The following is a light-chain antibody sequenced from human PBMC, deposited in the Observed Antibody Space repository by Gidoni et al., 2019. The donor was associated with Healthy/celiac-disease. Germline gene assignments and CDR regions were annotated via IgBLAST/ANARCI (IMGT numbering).Light chain of an antibody. CDR2: EVS. J-gene: IGLJ2*01. CDR1: SSDVGGYNY. Sequence: QSALTQPASVSGSPGQSIPIPCTGTSSDVGGYNYVSWYQQHPGKAPKLMIYEVSNRPSGVSNRFSGSKSGNTASLTISEADYYCSSYTSSSRVVFGGGTKLTVL. V-gene: IGLV2-14*01. CDR3: SSYTSSSRVV.